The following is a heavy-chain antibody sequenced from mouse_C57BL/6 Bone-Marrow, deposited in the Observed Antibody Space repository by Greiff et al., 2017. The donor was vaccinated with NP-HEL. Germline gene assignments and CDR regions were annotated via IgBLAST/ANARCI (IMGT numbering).Heavy chain of an antibody. J-gene: IGHJ4*01. CDR1: GYAFSSSW. D-gene: IGHD3-2*02. Sequence: QVQLQQSGPELVKPGASVKISCKASGYAFSSSWMNWVKQRPGKGLEWIGRIYPGDGDTNYNGKFKGKATLTADKSSSTAYMQLSSLTSEDSAVYFCARRPPKTAQATMDYWGQGTSVTVAS. CDR2: IYPGDGDT. V-gene: IGHV1-82*01. CDR3: ARRPPKTAQATMDY.